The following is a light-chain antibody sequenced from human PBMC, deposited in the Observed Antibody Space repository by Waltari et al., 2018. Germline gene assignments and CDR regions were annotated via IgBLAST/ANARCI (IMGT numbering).Light chain of an antibody. Sequence: SYVLTQPPSVSVAPGQPAKVTCGGNNIGIHTVNWDQCKTGQDPGLVVHGNKERPPGIPERFSGSNSGNTATLTVRRVEAGDEAVDYCQVWDNYSDQGVFGGGTKLTVL. CDR2: GNK. V-gene: IGLV3-21*02. CDR3: QVWDNYSDQGV. J-gene: IGLJ2*01. CDR1: NIGIHT.